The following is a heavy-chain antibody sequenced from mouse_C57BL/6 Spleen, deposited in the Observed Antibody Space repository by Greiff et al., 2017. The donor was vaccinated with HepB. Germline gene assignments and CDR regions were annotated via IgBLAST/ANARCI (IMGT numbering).Heavy chain of an antibody. CDR2: IDPEDGDT. Sequence: VQLQQSGAELVRPGASVKLSCTASGFNFKDYYMHWVKQRPEQGLEWIGRIDPEDGDTEYAPKFQGKATMTADTSSNTAYLQLSRLTSEDTAVYCCTPTAQGLFDYWGQGTTLTVSS. CDR1: GFNFKDYY. J-gene: IGHJ2*01. V-gene: IGHV14-1*01. D-gene: IGHD3-2*02. CDR3: TPTAQGLFDY.